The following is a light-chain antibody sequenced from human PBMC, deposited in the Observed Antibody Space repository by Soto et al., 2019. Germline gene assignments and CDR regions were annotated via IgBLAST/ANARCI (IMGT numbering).Light chain of an antibody. CDR1: QSIDTY. CDR3: QQYNSYSTWT. V-gene: IGKV1-16*01. Sequence: DIQLTQSPSSLSASVGDRVTLTCLASQSIDTYLNWYQQKPGKAPKFLIYAASSLRSGVPSRFSGGGSGTDFTLTISSLQPDDFATYYCQQYNSYSTWTFGQGTKVDI. J-gene: IGKJ1*01. CDR2: AAS.